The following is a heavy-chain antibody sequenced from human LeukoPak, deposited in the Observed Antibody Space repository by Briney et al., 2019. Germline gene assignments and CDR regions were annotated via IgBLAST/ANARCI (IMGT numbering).Heavy chain of an antibody. D-gene: IGHD6-19*01. V-gene: IGHV4-39*01. CDR2: IYYSGST. CDR3: ARLSSGWYNFDY. CDR1: XGXXXXXXXX. Sequence: SETLSLTCTVSXGXXXXXXXXXGXXXXXTXXGXEXIGNIYYSGSTFYNPSLKSRVTISVDTSKNQFSLRLRSVTAADTAVYFCARLSSGWYNFDYWGRGPLVIVSA. J-gene: IGHJ4*02.